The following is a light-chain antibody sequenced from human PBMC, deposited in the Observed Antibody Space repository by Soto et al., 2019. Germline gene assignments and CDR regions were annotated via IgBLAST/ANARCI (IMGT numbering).Light chain of an antibody. V-gene: IGLV2-14*01. CDR2: DVS. CDR1: SSDVGGYNY. CDR3: SSYTSSSTLL. Sequence: QSALTQPASVSGSPGQSITISCTGTSSDVGGYNYVSWYQQHPGKAPKLMIYDVSGRPSGVSNRFSGSKSGNTASLTISGLQAEDEADYYCSSYTSSSTLLFGGGTKLTVL. J-gene: IGLJ2*01.